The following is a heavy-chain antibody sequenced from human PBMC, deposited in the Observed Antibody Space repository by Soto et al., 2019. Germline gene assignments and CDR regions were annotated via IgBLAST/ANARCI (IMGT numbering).Heavy chain of an antibody. CDR3: ARAHYGDFGYGMDV. V-gene: IGHV4-30-2*01. D-gene: IGHD4-17*01. J-gene: IGHJ6*02. Sequence: PSETLSLTCAVSGGSISSGGYSWSWIRQPPEKGLEWIGYIYHSGSTYYNPSLKSRVTISVDRSKNQFSLKLSSVTAADTAVYYCARAHYGDFGYGMDVWGQGTTVTVSS. CDR1: GGSISSGGYS. CDR2: IYHSGST.